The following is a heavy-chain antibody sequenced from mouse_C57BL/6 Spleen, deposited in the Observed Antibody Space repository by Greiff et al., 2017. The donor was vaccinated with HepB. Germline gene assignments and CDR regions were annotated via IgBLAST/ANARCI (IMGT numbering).Heavy chain of an antibody. Sequence: VKLMESGPELVKPGASVKISCKASGYAFSSSWMNWVKQRPGKGLEWIGRIYPGDGDTNYNGKFKGKATLTADKSSSTAYMQVSSLTSEDSAVYFCARSHYYGSSYEAMDYWGQGTSVTVSS. CDR2: IYPGDGDT. D-gene: IGHD1-1*01. CDR3: ARSHYYGSSYEAMDY. V-gene: IGHV1-82*01. J-gene: IGHJ4*01. CDR1: GYAFSSSW.